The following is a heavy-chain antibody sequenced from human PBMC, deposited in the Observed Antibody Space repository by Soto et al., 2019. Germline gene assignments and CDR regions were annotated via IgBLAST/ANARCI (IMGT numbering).Heavy chain of an antibody. Sequence: ASVKVSCKASGYTFTGYYMHWVRQAPGQGLEWMGWINPNSGGTNYAQKFQGWVTMTRDTSISTAYMELSRLRSDDTAVYYCGRGKENYYYYMDVWGKGTTVTVSS. CDR1: GYTFTGYY. V-gene: IGHV1-2*04. CDR3: GRGKENYYYYMDV. CDR2: INPNSGGT. J-gene: IGHJ6*03.